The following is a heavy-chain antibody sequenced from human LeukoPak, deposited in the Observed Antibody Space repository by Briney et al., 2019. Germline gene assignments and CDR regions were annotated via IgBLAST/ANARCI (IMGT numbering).Heavy chain of an antibody. D-gene: IGHD3-9*01. CDR2: ISYDGSKR. V-gene: IGHV3-30*02. CDR3: ANLLDVLTGYDY. Sequence: QPGGSLRLSCAASGFIFRDYDMDWVRQAPGKGLEWVGNISYDGSKRYYAESMEGRFTISRDNSKNTLYLQMNSLRAEDTAVYYCANLLDVLTGYDYWGKGILVTVSP. J-gene: IGHJ4*02. CDR1: GFIFRDYD.